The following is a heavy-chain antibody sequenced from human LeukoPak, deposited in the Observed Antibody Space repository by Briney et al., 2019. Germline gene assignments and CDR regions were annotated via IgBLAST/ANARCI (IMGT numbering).Heavy chain of an antibody. Sequence: GGSLRHSCAASGFTFSSYGMHWVRQAPGKGLEWVAVIWYDGSNKYYADSVKGRFTISRDNSKNTLYLQMNSLRAEDTAVYYCARGPATVTTSSETDFDYWGQGTLVTVSS. D-gene: IGHD4-17*01. J-gene: IGHJ4*02. V-gene: IGHV3-33*01. CDR3: ARGPATVTTSSETDFDY. CDR2: IWYDGSNK. CDR1: GFTFSSYG.